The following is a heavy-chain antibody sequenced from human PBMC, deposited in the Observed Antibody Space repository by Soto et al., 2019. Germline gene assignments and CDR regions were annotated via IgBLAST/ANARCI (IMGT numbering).Heavy chain of an antibody. D-gene: IGHD5-18*01. CDR2: TQDRGII. CDR3: PRTGYGDHFDS. J-gene: IGHJ4*02. Sequence: PSETLSLTWTVSGGSMRHYHWCWIRQSPGKGLEVIGCTQDRGIIHYNPSSMRRVAISLDTSKNQFSLKLTSVTAAHTALYYGPRTGYGDHFDSWGGGTLVTVAS. V-gene: IGHV4-59*01. CDR1: GGSMRHYH.